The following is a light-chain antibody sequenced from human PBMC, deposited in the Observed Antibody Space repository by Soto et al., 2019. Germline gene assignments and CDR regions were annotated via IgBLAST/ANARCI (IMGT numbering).Light chain of an antibody. V-gene: IGKV3-15*01. CDR2: VAP. J-gene: IGKJ1*01. Sequence: EIVMTQSPATLSVSPGERATLSCGPSRRFTTTLAWNQKKPGQAPGLLFYVAPTRATGIPARFSGSGSGTEFTLTISSVQSEDFAVFYCQQYNHWPPCTFGQGTKVEIK. CDR1: RRFTTT. CDR3: QQYNHWPPCT.